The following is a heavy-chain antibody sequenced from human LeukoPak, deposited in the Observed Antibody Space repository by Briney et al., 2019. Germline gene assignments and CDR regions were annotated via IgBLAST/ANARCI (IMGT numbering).Heavy chain of an antibody. J-gene: IGHJ4*02. CDR1: GFIFSNYA. CDR3: AKDFVGSGNFRGGDY. V-gene: IGHV3-23*01. D-gene: IGHD1-1*01. Sequence: GGSLRLSCAASGFIFSNYAMSWVRQAPGKGLQWVSAFSGSGGSTYYADCVKGRFNISRHNSKNIRYLQLNSLRAEDTALYYCAKDFVGSGNFRGGDYWGQGTLVTVAS. CDR2: FSGSGGST.